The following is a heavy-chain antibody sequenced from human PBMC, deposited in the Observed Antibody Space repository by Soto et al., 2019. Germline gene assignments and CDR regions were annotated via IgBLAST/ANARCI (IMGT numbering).Heavy chain of an antibody. V-gene: IGHV1-69*02. CDR3: ASSPRVLRFLEWLRRFDP. Sequence: ASVKVSCKASGGTFSSYTISWVRQAPGQGLEWMGRIIPILGIANYAQKFQGRVTITADKSTSTAYMELSSLRSEDTAVYYCASSPRVLRFLEWLRRFDPWGQGTLVTVSS. CDR1: GGTFSSYT. CDR2: IIPILGIA. J-gene: IGHJ5*02. D-gene: IGHD3-3*01.